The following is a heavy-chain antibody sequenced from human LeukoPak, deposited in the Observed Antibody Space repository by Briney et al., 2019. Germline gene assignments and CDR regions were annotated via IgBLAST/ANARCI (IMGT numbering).Heavy chain of an antibody. CDR3: AKLSGTYPY. Sequence: GGSLRLSCAASRFTFSDYAMHWVRQAPGKGLEWVAVLSFDGNNKYYADSVKGRFTISRDNSKSTLYLQMDSLRAEDTAVYYCAKLSGTYPYWGQGTLVTVSS. CDR2: LSFDGNNK. J-gene: IGHJ4*02. CDR1: RFTFSDYA. V-gene: IGHV3-30-3*01. D-gene: IGHD1-26*01.